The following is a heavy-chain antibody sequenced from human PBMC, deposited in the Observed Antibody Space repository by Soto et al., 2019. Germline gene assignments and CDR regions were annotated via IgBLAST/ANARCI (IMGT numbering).Heavy chain of an antibody. CDR1: GFTFSSYA. D-gene: IGHD6-6*01. Sequence: GGSLRLSCAASGFTFSSYAMSWVRQAPGKGLEWVSSLSGSGGDTYYADSVKGRFTISRDNSKNTLYLQMNSLRAEDSAVYYCARSLVRRGYYFDYWGQGTLVTVSS. V-gene: IGHV3-23*01. CDR2: LSGSGGDT. CDR3: ARSLVRRGYYFDY. J-gene: IGHJ4*02.